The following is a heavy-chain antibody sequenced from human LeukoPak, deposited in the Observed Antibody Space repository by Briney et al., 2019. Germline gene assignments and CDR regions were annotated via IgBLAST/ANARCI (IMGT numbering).Heavy chain of an antibody. CDR2: NYYSGII. V-gene: IGHV4-59*08. CDR1: GASISSYY. D-gene: IGHD3-10*02. CDR3: ARHVYGDGLDY. Sequence: SETLSLTCTVSGASISSYYWSWIRQPPGKGLEWIGNNYYSGIIKCNPYLKSRVTISLDTSKNQFSLELTSVTAADTAVYYCARHVYGDGLDYWGQGTLVTVSS. J-gene: IGHJ4*02.